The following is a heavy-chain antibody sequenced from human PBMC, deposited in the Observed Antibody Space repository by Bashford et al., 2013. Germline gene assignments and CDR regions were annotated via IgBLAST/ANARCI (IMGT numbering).Heavy chain of an antibody. CDR2: ISGSGGST. J-gene: IGHJ5*02. CDR3: AKGVFDMSWFDP. Sequence: VRQAPGKGLEWVSAISGSGGSTYYADSVKGRFTISRDNSKNTLYLQMNSLRAEDTAVYYCAKGVFDMSWFDPWGQGTLVTVSS. V-gene: IGHV3-23*01. D-gene: IGHD3-9*01.